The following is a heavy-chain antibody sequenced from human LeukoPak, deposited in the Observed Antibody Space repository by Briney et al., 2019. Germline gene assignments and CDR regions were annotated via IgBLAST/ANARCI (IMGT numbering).Heavy chain of an antibody. CDR2: IYYSGST. V-gene: IGHV4-39*07. J-gene: IGHJ5*02. D-gene: IGHD3-10*01. CDR1: GDSISSSSSY. CDR3: ARDDALETGWFGELLALRWFDP. Sequence: SETLSLTCTVSGDSISSSSSYWGWIRQPPGKGLEWIGSIYYSGSTYYNPSLKSRVTISVDTSKNQFSLKLSSVTAADTAVYYCARDDALETGWFGELLALRWFDPWGQGTLVTVSS.